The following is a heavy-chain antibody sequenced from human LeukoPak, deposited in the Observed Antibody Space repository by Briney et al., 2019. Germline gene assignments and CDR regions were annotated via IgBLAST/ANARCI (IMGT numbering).Heavy chain of an antibody. D-gene: IGHD5-18*01. Sequence: PGGSLRLSCAASGFTFSSYAMHWVRQAPGKGLEWVAVISYDGSNKYYADSVKGRFTISRDNSKNTLYLQMNSLRAEDTAVYYCARGSGYSYGSVDYWGQGTLVTVSS. CDR1: GFTFSSYA. CDR2: ISYDGSNK. J-gene: IGHJ4*02. CDR3: ARGSGYSYGSVDY. V-gene: IGHV3-30-3*01.